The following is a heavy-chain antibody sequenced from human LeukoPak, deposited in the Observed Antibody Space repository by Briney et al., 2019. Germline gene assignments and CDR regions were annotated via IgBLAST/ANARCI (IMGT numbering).Heavy chain of an antibody. Sequence: GGSLRLSCAASGFTVSSNYMSWVRQAPGKGLEWVAVISYDGSNKYYADSVKGRFTISRDNSKNTLYLQMNSLRAEDTAVYYCAKDYGGNSDWDFDYWGQGTLVTVSS. CDR1: GFTVSSNY. V-gene: IGHV3-30*18. D-gene: IGHD4-23*01. J-gene: IGHJ4*02. CDR2: ISYDGSNK. CDR3: AKDYGGNSDWDFDY.